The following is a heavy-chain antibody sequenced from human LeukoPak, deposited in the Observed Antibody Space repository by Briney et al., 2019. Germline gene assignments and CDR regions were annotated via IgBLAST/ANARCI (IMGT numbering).Heavy chain of an antibody. CDR2: ISWNSGSI. V-gene: IGHV3-9*01. D-gene: IGHD3-10*01. J-gene: IGHJ3*02. CDR3: AKGYYYGSGSYYSEGAFDI. CDR1: GFTFDDYA. Sequence: GGSLRLSCAASGFTFDDYAMHWVRQAPGKGLEWVSGISWNSGSIGYADSVKGRFTISRDNAKNSLYLQMNSLRAEDTALYYCAKGYYYGSGSYYSEGAFDIWGQGTMVTVSS.